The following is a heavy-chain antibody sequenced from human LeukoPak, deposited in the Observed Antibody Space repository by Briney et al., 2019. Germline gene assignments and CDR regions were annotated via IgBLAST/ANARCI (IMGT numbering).Heavy chain of an antibody. D-gene: IGHD4-17*01. CDR1: GGSISSGGYY. CDR3: AREGTTVTTIDY. Sequence: PSETLSLTCTVSGGSISSGGYYWSWIRRHPGKGLEWIGYIYYSGSTYYNPSLKSRVTISVDTSKNQFSLKLSSVTAADTAVYYCAREGTTVTTIDYWGQGTLVTVSS. V-gene: IGHV4-31*03. J-gene: IGHJ4*02. CDR2: IYYSGST.